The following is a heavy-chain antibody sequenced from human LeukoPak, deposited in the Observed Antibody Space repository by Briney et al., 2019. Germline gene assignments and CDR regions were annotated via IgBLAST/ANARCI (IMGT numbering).Heavy chain of an antibody. Sequence: PSETLSLTCTISGYSISNGYYWGWIRQPPGKGLGWIGSIYHSGSPYYNPSLKSRVSISVDRSKNQFSLKLSSVTAADTAVYYCARDFSTYSSSWDYWGQGTLVTVSS. CDR2: IYHSGSP. CDR1: GYSISNGYY. V-gene: IGHV4-38-2*02. J-gene: IGHJ4*02. D-gene: IGHD6-13*01. CDR3: ARDFSTYSSSWDY.